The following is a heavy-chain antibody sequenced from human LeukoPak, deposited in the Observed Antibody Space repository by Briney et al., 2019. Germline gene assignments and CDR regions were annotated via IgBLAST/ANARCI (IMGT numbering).Heavy chain of an antibody. CDR3: AREMGGDYGSGTFFDL. CDR1: EFVFSDYY. J-gene: IGHJ4*02. CDR2: ISSGGDTK. D-gene: IGHD3-10*01. V-gene: IGHV3-11*01. Sequence: GGPLRLSRAASEFVFSDYYMSWVRQAPGKGLEWVSYISSGGDTKYYADSVKGRFTISRDNAKNSLYLQMNNLRAEDTAVYYCAREMGGDYGSGTFFDLWGQGNMVTVSS.